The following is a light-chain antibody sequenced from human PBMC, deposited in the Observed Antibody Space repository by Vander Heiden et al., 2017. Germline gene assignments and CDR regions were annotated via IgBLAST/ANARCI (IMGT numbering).Light chain of an antibody. Sequence: DIKMTQSPSSLSASVGDRVTITCRASQSISSDLNWYQQKPGKAPKLLIYAASSLQSGVPSRFSGSGSGTDFTLTSSSLQPEDFATYYCQQSYSTSWTFGQGTKVEIK. CDR2: AAS. CDR1: QSISSD. V-gene: IGKV1-39*01. J-gene: IGKJ1*01. CDR3: QQSYSTSWT.